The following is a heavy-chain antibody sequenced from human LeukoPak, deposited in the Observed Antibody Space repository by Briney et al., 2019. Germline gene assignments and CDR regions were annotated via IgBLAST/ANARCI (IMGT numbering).Heavy chain of an antibody. Sequence: GGSLRLSCAASGFTFSSYWMSWVRQAPGKGLVWVSRINSDGSRTSCADSVKGRFTISRDNAKKTLYLQMNSLRAEDTAVYYCARDVILGYCSGGSCGFFDYWGQGTLVTVSS. V-gene: IGHV3-74*01. CDR3: ARDVILGYCSGGSCGFFDY. D-gene: IGHD2-15*01. J-gene: IGHJ4*02. CDR1: GFTFSSYW. CDR2: INSDGSRT.